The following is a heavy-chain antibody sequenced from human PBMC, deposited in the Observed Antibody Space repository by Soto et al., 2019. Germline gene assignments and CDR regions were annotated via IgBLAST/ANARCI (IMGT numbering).Heavy chain of an antibody. CDR3: ARGALGGAFDY. D-gene: IGHD3-16*01. Sequence: LSLTCTVSGGSTTTSYWSWIRQSPGLGLEWIGYTHHTGETNYNASLKSRVTISVDTLKNQFSLSLKTLTAADTAVYFCARGALGGAFDYWGQGALVTVSS. V-gene: IGHV4-59*01. J-gene: IGHJ4*02. CDR2: THHTGET. CDR1: GGSTTTSY.